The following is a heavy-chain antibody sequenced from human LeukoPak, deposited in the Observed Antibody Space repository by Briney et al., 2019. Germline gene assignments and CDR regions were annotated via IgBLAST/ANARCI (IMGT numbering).Heavy chain of an antibody. V-gene: IGHV3-15*01. Sequence: GGSLRLSCAASGFTLSNAWMSWVRQAPGKGLEWVGRIKSKTDGGTTDYAAPVKGRFTISRDDSKNTLYLQMYSLKTEDTAVYYCTKTGRSSGWYYWGQGTLVTVSS. CDR2: IKSKTDGGTT. CDR3: TKTGRSSGWYY. CDR1: GFTLSNAW. J-gene: IGHJ4*02. D-gene: IGHD6-19*01.